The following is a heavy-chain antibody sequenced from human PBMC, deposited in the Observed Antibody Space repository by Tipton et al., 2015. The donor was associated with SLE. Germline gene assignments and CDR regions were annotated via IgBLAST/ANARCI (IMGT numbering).Heavy chain of an antibody. Sequence: GLVKPSETLSLTCAVYGGSFRDYYWSWIRQPPGKGLEWIGEINLGGSTNYNPSLKSRVTISVDTSQNQFSLKLTSVTAADTAVYSCARSLRGYSYGSLDYYYMDVWGKGTTVTVSS. CDR3: ARSLRGYSYGSLDYYYMDV. V-gene: IGHV4-34*01. CDR1: GGSFRDYY. CDR2: INLGGST. J-gene: IGHJ6*03. D-gene: IGHD5-18*01.